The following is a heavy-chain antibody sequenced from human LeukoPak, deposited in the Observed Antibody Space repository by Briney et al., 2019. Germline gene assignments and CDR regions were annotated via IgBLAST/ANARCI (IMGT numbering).Heavy chain of an antibody. D-gene: IGHD3-22*01. CDR3: AKDLYDSSSY. CDR2: ISYDGSNK. J-gene: IGHJ4*02. V-gene: IGHV3-30*04. Sequence: GGSLGLSCAASGFTFSSYAMHWVRQAPGKGLEWVAVISYDGSNKYYADSVKGRFTISRDNSKNTLYLQMNSLRAEDTAVYYCAKDLYDSSSYWGQGTLVTVSS. CDR1: GFTFSSYA.